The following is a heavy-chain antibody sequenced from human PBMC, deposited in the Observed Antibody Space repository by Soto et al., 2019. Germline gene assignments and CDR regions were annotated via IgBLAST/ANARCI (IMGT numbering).Heavy chain of an antibody. Sequence: EVQLLESGGGLVQPGGSLRLSCAASGITITNYPMSWVRQAQGKGLDWVSGITGSGDRTYYADSVKRRFTISKDISMNSLSLQLCSLGVEDTAVYFCVKDEGGYPSTAPHWGQGTLVTVSS. CDR3: VKDEGGYPSTAPH. V-gene: IGHV3-23*01. CDR2: ITGSGDRT. CDR1: GITITNYP. J-gene: IGHJ4*02. D-gene: IGHD3-22*01.